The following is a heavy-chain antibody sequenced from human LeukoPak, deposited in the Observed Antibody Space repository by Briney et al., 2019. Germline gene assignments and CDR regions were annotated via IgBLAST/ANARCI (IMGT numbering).Heavy chain of an antibody. D-gene: IGHD3-16*01. Sequence: SVKVSRKASGGTFRSYATSWVRPPPGQGLDWMGSIIPILGISHYAQTFQGRVRITADNSTSTAYMELSSLRSEDTAVYYCARDWGGGGGWPGLHYWGQGTLVTVSS. J-gene: IGHJ4*02. V-gene: IGHV1-69*04. CDR1: GGTFRSYA. CDR3: ARDWGGGGGWPGLHY. CDR2: IIPILGIS.